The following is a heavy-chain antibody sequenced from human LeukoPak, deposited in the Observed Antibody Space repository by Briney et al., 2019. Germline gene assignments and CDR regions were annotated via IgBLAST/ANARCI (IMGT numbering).Heavy chain of an antibody. CDR1: GYTFTGYY. Sequence: ASVKVSCKASGYTFTGYYMHWVRQAPGQGLEWMGIINPSGGSTSYAQKFQGRVTMTRDMSTSTVCMELSSLRSEDTAVYYCARAPPYYYYMDVWGKGTTVTVSS. V-gene: IGHV1-46*01. CDR3: ARAPPYYYYMDV. CDR2: INPSGGST. J-gene: IGHJ6*03.